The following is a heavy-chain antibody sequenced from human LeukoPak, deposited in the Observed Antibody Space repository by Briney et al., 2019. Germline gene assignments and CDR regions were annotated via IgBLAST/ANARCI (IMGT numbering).Heavy chain of an antibody. J-gene: IGHJ4*02. CDR3: ASLPSYSASYLDY. CDR1: GLTFSSYG. V-gene: IGHV3-33*01. D-gene: IGHD1-26*01. Sequence: GGSLRLSCAALGLTFSSYGMHWVRQAPGKGLEWVAVIWYDGSNKYYADSVKGRFTISRDNSKNTLYLQMNSLRAEDTAVYYCASLPSYSASYLDYWGQGTLVTVSS. CDR2: IWYDGSNK.